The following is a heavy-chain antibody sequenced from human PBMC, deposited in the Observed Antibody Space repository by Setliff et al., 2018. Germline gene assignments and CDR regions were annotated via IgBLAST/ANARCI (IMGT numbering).Heavy chain of an antibody. CDR1: GDSISSGSYY. J-gene: IGHJ4*02. Sequence: SETLSLTCTVSGDSISSGSYYWSWIRQPAGKGLEWIGQIHTSGSTNYSPSLKSRVTISVDTSKNQFSLKLSSVTAADTAVYYCAGGGGWIQLFDYWGLGTQVTVSS. CDR3: AGGGGWIQLFDY. V-gene: IGHV4-61*09. D-gene: IGHD5-18*01. CDR2: IHTSGST.